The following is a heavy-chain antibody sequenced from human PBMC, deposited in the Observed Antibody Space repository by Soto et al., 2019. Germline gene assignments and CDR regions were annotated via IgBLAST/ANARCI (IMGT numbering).Heavy chain of an antibody. V-gene: IGHV3-23*01. CDR3: AKCMQAYWNYDAHHI. CDR1: GFTFSTYS. CDR2: ITATGGTT. Sequence: LRLSCAASGFTFSTYSMTWVRQAPGKGLEWVAHITATGGTTYYVDSVKGRFTISRDTSRNTLFLQMNSLRAEDTAIYYCAKCMQAYWNYDAHHIWGQGTMVTVSS. D-gene: IGHD1-7*01. J-gene: IGHJ3*02.